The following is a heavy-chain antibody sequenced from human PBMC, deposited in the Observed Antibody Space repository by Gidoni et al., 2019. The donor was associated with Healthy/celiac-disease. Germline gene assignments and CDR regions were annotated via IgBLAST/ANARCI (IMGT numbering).Heavy chain of an antibody. CDR3: ARGQYSTGSPVFDY. J-gene: IGHJ4*02. V-gene: IGHV3-30*04. D-gene: IGHD6-6*01. CDR1: GFTFSSYA. CDR2: ISYDGSNK. Sequence: QVQLVESGGGVVQPGRSLRLSCAASGFTFSSYAMHWVRQAPGKGLEWVAVISYDGSNKYYADSVKGRFTISRDNSKNTLYLQMNSLRAEDTAVYYCARGQYSTGSPVFDYWGQGTLVTVSS.